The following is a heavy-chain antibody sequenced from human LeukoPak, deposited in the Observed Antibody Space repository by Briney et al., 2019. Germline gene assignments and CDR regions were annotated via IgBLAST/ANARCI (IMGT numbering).Heavy chain of an antibody. V-gene: IGHV1-8*03. D-gene: IGHD3-10*01. J-gene: IGHJ6*03. Sequence: ASVKVSCKASGYTFTGYYMHWVRQAPGQGFEWMGWINPNSGNTGYAQKFQGRVTITRNTSISTAYMELSSLRSEDTAVYYCARVSITMVRGVIYPPYYYYYYMDVWGKGTTVTVSS. CDR1: GYTFTGYY. CDR2: INPNSGNT. CDR3: ARVSITMVRGVIYPPYYYYYYMDV.